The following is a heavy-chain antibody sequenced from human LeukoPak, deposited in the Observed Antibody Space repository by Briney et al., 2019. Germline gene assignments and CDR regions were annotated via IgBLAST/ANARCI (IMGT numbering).Heavy chain of an antibody. Sequence: PSETLSLTCTVSGGSISSGGYYWSWIRQHPGKGLEWIGYIYYSGSTYYNPSLKSRVTISVDTSKNQFSLKLSSVTAADTAVYYCARDRGTPGRGPAGTGFDYWGQGTLVTVSS. CDR2: IYYSGST. CDR1: GGSISSGGYY. J-gene: IGHJ4*02. V-gene: IGHV4-31*03. D-gene: IGHD6-13*01. CDR3: ARDRGTPGRGPAGTGFDY.